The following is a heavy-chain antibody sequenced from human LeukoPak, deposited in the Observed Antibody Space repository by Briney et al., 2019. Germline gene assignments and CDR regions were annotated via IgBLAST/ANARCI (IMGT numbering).Heavy chain of an antibody. V-gene: IGHV3-30*04. CDR1: GFTFSSYA. J-gene: IGHJ4*02. CDR3: ARAPGTMIVVDY. D-gene: IGHD3-22*01. CDR2: TSFDGSDN. Sequence: PGGSLRLSCAASGFTFSSYAMHWARQAPGKGRKWVAVTSFDGSDNYYADSVKGRFTISRDNSKNTLYLQMNSLRPDDTAVYYCARAPGTMIVVDYWGQGTLVTVSS.